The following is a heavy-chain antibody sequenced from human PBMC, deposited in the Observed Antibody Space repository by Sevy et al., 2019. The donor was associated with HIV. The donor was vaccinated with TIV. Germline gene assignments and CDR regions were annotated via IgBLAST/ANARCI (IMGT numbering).Heavy chain of an antibody. V-gene: IGHV3-13*01. D-gene: IGHD5-12*01. CDR2: VGPAGDT. CDR1: GFTFITYD. Sequence: GGSLRLSCAASGFTFITYDMHWVRHITGNGLEWVSGVGPAGDTFYPGSVKGRFTISRENAKNSLYLQMNNLRAGDTAVYYCTRSGGYSDYGMDVWGQRTAVTVSS. CDR3: TRSGGYSDYGMDV. J-gene: IGHJ6*02.